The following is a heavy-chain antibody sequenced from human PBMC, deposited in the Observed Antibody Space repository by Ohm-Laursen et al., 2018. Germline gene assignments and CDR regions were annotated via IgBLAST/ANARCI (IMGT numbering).Heavy chain of an antibody. Sequence: GSLRLSCAASGFTFSSYAMNWVRQAPGKGLEWVSAISGSGGSTYYADSVKGRFTIPRDNSKNTLYLQMNSLRAEDTAVYYCAKVAVGQYSNYYYGMDVWGQGTTVTVSS. D-gene: IGHD4-11*01. J-gene: IGHJ6*02. CDR1: GFTFSSYA. CDR3: AKVAVGQYSNYYYGMDV. CDR2: ISGSGGST. V-gene: IGHV3-23*01.